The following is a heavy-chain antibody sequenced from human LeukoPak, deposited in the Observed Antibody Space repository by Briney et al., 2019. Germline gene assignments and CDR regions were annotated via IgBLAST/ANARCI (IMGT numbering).Heavy chain of an antibody. D-gene: IGHD5-12*01. Sequence: PSETLSLTCTVSGGSISSYYWSWIRQPAGKGLEWIGRIYTSGSTNYNPSLKSRVTMSVDTSKNQFSLKLSSVTAADTAVYFCARHEEGLRLLGFDYWGQGTLVTVSS. CDR2: IYTSGST. J-gene: IGHJ4*02. CDR3: ARHEEGLRLLGFDY. CDR1: GGSISSYY. V-gene: IGHV4-4*07.